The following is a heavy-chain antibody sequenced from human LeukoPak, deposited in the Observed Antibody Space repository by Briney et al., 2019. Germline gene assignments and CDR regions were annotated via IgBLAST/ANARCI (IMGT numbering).Heavy chain of an antibody. CDR3: AKGGGGGYSYGYGQLDY. Sequence: PGRSLRLSCAASGFTFSSYGMHWVRQAPGKGLEWVAVISYDGSNKYYTDSVKGRFTISRDNSKNSLYLQMNSLRAEDTAMYYCAKGGGGGYSYGYGQLDYWGQGTLVTVSS. D-gene: IGHD5-18*01. J-gene: IGHJ4*02. CDR1: GFTFSSYG. V-gene: IGHV3-30*18. CDR2: ISYDGSNK.